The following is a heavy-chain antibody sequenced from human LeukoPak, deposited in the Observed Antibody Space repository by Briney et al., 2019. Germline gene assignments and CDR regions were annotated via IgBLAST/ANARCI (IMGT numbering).Heavy chain of an antibody. Sequence: SETLSLTCTVSGGSISSYYWSWIRQPAGKGLEWIGRIYTSGSTNYNPSLKSRVTMSVDTSKNQFSLKLSSVTAADTAVYYCARDGYSSGWFEPFQKDNWFEPWGQGTLVTVSS. V-gene: IGHV4-4*07. CDR1: GGSISSYY. D-gene: IGHD6-19*01. CDR2: IYTSGST. J-gene: IGHJ5*02. CDR3: ARDGYSSGWFEPFQKDNWFEP.